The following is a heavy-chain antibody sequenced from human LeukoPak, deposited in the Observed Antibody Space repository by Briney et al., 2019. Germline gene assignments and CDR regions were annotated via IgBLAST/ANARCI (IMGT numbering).Heavy chain of an antibody. CDR2: IYYSGST. J-gene: IGHJ5*02. V-gene: IGHV4-59*01. CDR3: ARVTKRSTSCCYNWFDP. CDR1: GGSISSYY. D-gene: IGHD2-2*01. Sequence: SETLSLTCTVSGGSISSYYWSWIRQPPGKGLEWIGYIYYSGSTKYNPSLKSRVTISVDTSKNQFSLKLSSVTAADTAVYYCARVTKRSTSCCYNWFDPWGQGTLVTVSS.